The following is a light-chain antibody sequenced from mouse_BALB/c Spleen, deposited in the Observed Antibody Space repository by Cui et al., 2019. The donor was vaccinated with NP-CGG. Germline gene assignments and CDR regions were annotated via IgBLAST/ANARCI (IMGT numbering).Light chain of an antibody. CDR3: ALWYSNHWV. J-gene: IGLJ1*01. CDR1: TGAVTTSYY. V-gene: IGLV1*01. CDR2: GTN. Sequence: QAVVTQESALTTSPGETVTFTCRSSTGAVTTSYYANWVQEKPDHLFTGLIGGTNNRAPGVPARFSGSLIGDKAALTITGAQTEDEAIYFCALWYSNHWVFGGGTKLTVL.